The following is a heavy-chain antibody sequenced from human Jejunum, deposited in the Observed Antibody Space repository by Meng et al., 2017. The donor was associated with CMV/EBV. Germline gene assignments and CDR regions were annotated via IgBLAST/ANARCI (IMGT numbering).Heavy chain of an antibody. V-gene: IGHV1-69*04. CDR1: GGTFSNNP. D-gene: IGHD6-13*01. J-gene: IGHJ4*02. CDR3: AREFRSSFL. Sequence: SCKTSGGTFSNNPMSWGRQAPGQGLEWVGRIIPMIGIGDYAQKFQGRVTITADRSTNTAYMELSSLTFEDTAMYYCAREFRSSFLWGQGTLVTVSS. CDR2: IIPMIGIG.